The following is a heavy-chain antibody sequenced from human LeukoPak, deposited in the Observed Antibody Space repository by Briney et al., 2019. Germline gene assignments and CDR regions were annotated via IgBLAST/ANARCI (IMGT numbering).Heavy chain of an antibody. CDR2: IKQDGSEK. Sequence: GGSLRLSCAASGFTFSSYWMSWVRQAPGKGLEWVANIKQDGSEKYFVDSVKGRFTISRDNAKNSLYLQMNSLRAEDTAVYYCAKDPDSSGWYGLDYWGQGTLVTVSS. CDR1: GFTFSSYW. J-gene: IGHJ4*02. V-gene: IGHV3-7*01. D-gene: IGHD6-19*01. CDR3: AKDPDSSGWYGLDY.